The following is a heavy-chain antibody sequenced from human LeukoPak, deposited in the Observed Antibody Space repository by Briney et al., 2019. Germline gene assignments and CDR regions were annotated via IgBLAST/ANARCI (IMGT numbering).Heavy chain of an antibody. CDR2: INPNSGGT. V-gene: IGHV1-2*04. D-gene: IGHD2-2*01. CDR3: ARSGYCSSTSCLYGMDV. Sequence: ASVKVSCKASGYTFTGYYMHWVRQAPGQGLEWMGWINPNSGGTNYAQKFQGWVTMTRDTSISTAYMELSRLRSDDTAVYYCARSGYCSSTSCLYGMDVWGQGTTVTVSS. J-gene: IGHJ6*02. CDR1: GYTFTGYY.